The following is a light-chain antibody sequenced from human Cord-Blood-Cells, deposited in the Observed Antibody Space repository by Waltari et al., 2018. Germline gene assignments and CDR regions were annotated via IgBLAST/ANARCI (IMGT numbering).Light chain of an antibody. CDR3: QQYNSYSYT. V-gene: IGKV1-5*03. Sequence: DIQMTQSPSTLSASVGDRVTITCRASQSISSWLGWYQQKPGKAPKLLIYKASSLESGVPSRFSSSGSGTEFTLTISSLQPDDFATYYCQQYNSYSYTFGQGTKLEIK. J-gene: IGKJ2*01. CDR2: KAS. CDR1: QSISSW.